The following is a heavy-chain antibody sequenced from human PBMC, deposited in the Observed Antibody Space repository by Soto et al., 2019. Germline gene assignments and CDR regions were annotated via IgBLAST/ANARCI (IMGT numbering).Heavy chain of an antibody. CDR2: IKSKTDGGTP. V-gene: IGHV3-15*01. Sequence: EVQLVESGGGLVKPGGSLRLSCAASGFTFSNAWMNWFRQAPGKGLEWVGRIKSKTDGGTPDYAAPVKGRFTISRDDSKSTLYLQMNSLKTENTAVYYGATDPFEFAGWFDPWGHGTMVIVSS. CDR1: GFTFSNAW. J-gene: IGHJ5*02. CDR3: ATDPFEFAGWFDP.